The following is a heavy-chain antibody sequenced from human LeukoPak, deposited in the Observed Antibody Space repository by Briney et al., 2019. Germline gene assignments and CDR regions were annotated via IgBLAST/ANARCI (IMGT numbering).Heavy chain of an antibody. J-gene: IGHJ4*02. V-gene: IGHV3-64*01. Sequence: PGGSLRLSCAASGVTFSSYAMHWVREAAGKGGEYGSAISSNGGSTYYANSVKGRFTISRDNSKNTLYLQMGSLRAEDMAVYYCARGYCSSTSCPYYFDYWGQGTLVTVSS. CDR3: ARGYCSSTSCPYYFDY. CDR2: ISSNGGST. CDR1: GVTFSSYA. D-gene: IGHD2-2*01.